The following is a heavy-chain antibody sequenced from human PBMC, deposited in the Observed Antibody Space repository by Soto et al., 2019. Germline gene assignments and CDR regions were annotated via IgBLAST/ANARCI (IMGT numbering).Heavy chain of an antibody. J-gene: IGHJ4*02. CDR3: XXXRGGVASF. D-gene: IGHD3-16*01. CDR2: VYWDDDK. V-gene: IGHV2-5*02. Sequence: QITLNESGPALVKPTQTLTLTCTFSGFSLNTRDVGVGWIRQPPGKALEWLGVVYWDDDKTYSPSLKSRLTITXXXXXXXVVXXMTXXXXXXXXXXXXXXXRGGVASFWGQGTLVTVSS. CDR1: GFSLNTRDVG.